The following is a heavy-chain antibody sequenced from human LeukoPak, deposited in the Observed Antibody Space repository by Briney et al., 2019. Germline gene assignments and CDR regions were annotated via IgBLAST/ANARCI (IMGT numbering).Heavy chain of an antibody. J-gene: IGHJ6*03. Sequence: SETLSLTCTVSGGSISSYYWSWIRQPPGKGLEWIGYIYYSGSTNYNPSLKSRVTISVDTSKNQFSLKLSSVTAADTAVYYCARGKRVLLWFGEAHYYYMDVWGKGTTVTVSS. CDR2: IYYSGST. V-gene: IGHV4-59*12. D-gene: IGHD3-10*01. CDR3: ARGKRVLLWFGEAHYYYMDV. CDR1: GGSISSYY.